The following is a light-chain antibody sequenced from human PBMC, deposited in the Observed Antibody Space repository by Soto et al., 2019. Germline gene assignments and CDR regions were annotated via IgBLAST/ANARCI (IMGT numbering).Light chain of an antibody. CDR2: DVT. CDR3: NSYAGSDNYVL. Sequence: QSVLTQHPSASGSPGQSVTISCTGTSSDVGGYNYVSWYQQHPGKAPKLIIYDVTKRPSGVPDRFSGSKSGNTASLTVSGLQAEDEADYFCNSYAGSDNYVLFGGGTKLTVL. J-gene: IGLJ3*02. CDR1: SSDVGGYNY. V-gene: IGLV2-8*01.